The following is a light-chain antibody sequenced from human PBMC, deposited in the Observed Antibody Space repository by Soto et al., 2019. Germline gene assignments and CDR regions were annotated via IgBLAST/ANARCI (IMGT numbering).Light chain of an antibody. CDR1: QNIRSK. V-gene: IGKV3-15*01. CDR3: QQYENWPSIT. CDR2: GAS. Sequence: IVMTQSPATLSVSPWEGATLSCRASQNIRSKLAWYQQKPGQAPRLLISGASTRATGIPVRFSGSGSGTEFALAISSLQSEDFAVYYCQQYENWPSITFGQGTRLEIK. J-gene: IGKJ5*01.